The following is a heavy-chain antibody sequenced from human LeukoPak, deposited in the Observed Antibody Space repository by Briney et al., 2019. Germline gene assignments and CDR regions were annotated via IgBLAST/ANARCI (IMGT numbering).Heavy chain of an antibody. D-gene: IGHD6-13*01. Sequence: SETLSLTCAVYGGSFSGYYWSWICQPPGKGLEWIGEINHSGSTNYNPSLKSRVTISVDTSKNQFSLKLSSVTAADTAVYYCARAIWGIAASQVDYWGQGTLVTVSS. CDR2: INHSGST. J-gene: IGHJ4*02. CDR3: ARAIWGIAASQVDY. V-gene: IGHV4-34*01. CDR1: GGSFSGYY.